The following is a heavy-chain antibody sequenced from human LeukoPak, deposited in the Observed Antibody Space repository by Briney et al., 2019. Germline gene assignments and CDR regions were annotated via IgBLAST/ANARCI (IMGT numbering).Heavy chain of an antibody. J-gene: IGHJ5*02. Sequence: ASVKVSCKASGYTFTGYYMHWVRQAPGQGLEWMGWINPNSGGTNYAQKFQGRVTMTRDTSISTAYMELRSLRSDDTAVYYCARAVHPLLSYYGSGINWFDPWGQGTLVTVSS. CDR1: GYTFTGYY. CDR3: ARAVHPLLSYYGSGINWFDP. V-gene: IGHV1-2*02. D-gene: IGHD3-10*01. CDR2: INPNSGGT.